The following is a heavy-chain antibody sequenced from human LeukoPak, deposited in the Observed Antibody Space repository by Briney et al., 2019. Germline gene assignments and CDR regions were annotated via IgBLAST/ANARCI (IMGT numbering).Heavy chain of an antibody. D-gene: IGHD3-22*01. CDR2: IYHSGST. J-gene: IGHJ4*02. CDR1: GYSISSGYY. V-gene: IGHV4-38-2*02. CDR3: ARAQYYYDSSGYFHFDY. Sequence: SETLSLTCTVSGYSISSGYYWGWIRQPPGKGLEWIGSIYHSGSTFQNPSLKSRVTISVDTSKNQFSLKLSSVTAADTAVYYCARAQYYYDSSGYFHFDYWGQGTLVTVSS.